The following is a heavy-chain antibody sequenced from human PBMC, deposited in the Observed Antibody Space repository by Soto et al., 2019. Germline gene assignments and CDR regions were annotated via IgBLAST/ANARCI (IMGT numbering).Heavy chain of an antibody. CDR3: MRTDNRGRHYFYFGMDV. Sequence: PGGSLRLSCAASGFTFSSYAMSWVRQAPGKGLEWVSGISSSGGSTYYADSVKGRFTISRDNSKNTLFLRMNRPRVEDTAVYYCMRTDNRGRHYFYFGMDVWGQGTTVTVSS. CDR2: ISSSGGST. D-gene: IGHD7-27*01. V-gene: IGHV3-23*01. CDR1: GFTFSSYA. J-gene: IGHJ6*02.